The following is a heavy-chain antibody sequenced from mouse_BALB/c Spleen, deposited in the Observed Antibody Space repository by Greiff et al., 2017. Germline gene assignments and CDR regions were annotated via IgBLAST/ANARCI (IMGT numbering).Heavy chain of an antibody. CDR1: GFSLTSYG. D-gene: IGHD2-5*01. Sequence: VKLMESGPGLVAPSQSLSITCTVSGFSLTSYGVHWVRQPPGKGLGWLGVIWAGGSTNYNSALMYRLSISKDNSKSQVFLQMISLQTDDTAMYCYGRDRNYYYDWMDYWGQGTLVTVSA. J-gene: IGHJ3*01. CDR3: GRDRNYYYDWMDY. CDR2: IWAGGST. V-gene: IGHV2-9*02.